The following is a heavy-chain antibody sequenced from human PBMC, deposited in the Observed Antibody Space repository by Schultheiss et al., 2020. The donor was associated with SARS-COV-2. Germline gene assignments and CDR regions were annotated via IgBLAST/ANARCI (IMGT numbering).Heavy chain of an antibody. V-gene: IGHV3-30*04. CDR3: ARGEYSSSWYYFDY. CDR1: GFTFSSYA. CDR2: ISYDGSNK. D-gene: IGHD6-13*01. Sequence: GGSLRLSCAASGFTFSSYAMHWVRQAPGKGLEWVAVISYDGSNKYYADSVKGRFTISRDNSKNTLYLQMNSLRAEDTAVYYCARGEYSSSWYYFDYWGQGTLVTVSS. J-gene: IGHJ4*02.